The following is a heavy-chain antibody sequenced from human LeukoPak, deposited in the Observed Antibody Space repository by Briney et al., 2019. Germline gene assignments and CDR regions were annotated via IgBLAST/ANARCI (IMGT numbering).Heavy chain of an antibody. V-gene: IGHV4-39*07. Sequence: SETLSLTCTVSGGSISSSSYYWGWIRQPPGKGLEWIGSIYYSGSTYYNPSLKSRVTISVDTSKNQFSLKLSSVTAADTAVYYCAREGNGSSYNWFDPWGQGTLVTVSS. CDR3: AREGNGSSYNWFDP. CDR1: GGSISSSSYY. J-gene: IGHJ5*02. D-gene: IGHD1-26*01. CDR2: IYYSGST.